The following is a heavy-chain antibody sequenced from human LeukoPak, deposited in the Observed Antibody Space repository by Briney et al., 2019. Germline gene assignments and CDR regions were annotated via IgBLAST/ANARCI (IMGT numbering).Heavy chain of an antibody. Sequence: SGRSLRLSCAASGFTFSSYGMHWVRQAPGKGLEWVAVISYDGSNKYYADSVKGRFTISRDNSKNTLYLQMNSLRAEDTAVYYCAKDNGSSFDYWGRGTLVTVSS. J-gene: IGHJ4*02. CDR2: ISYDGSNK. CDR3: AKDNGSSFDY. CDR1: GFTFSSYG. V-gene: IGHV3-30*18. D-gene: IGHD2-15*01.